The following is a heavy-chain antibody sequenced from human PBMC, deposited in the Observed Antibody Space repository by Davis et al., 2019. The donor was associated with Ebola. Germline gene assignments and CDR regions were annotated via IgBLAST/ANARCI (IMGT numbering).Heavy chain of an antibody. CDR3: AKRGVWDTGNYYPFDS. CDR2: TNTDGTTT. Sequence: PGGSLRLSCAASGFPFSRYWMHWARQAPGKGLVWVSRTNTDGTTTTYADSVKGRFTISRDNAKNTLYLQMNSLRVEDTAVYYCAKRGVWDTGNYYPFDSWGQGTLVTVSS. CDR1: GFPFSRYW. J-gene: IGHJ4*02. D-gene: IGHD1-26*01. V-gene: IGHV3-74*01.